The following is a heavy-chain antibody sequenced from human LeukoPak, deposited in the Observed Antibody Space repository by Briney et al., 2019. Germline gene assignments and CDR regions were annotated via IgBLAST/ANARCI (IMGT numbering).Heavy chain of an antibody. CDR2: IYYSGSN. J-gene: IGHJ3*02. CDR3: ARAYYDSSGYYFGDAFDI. Sequence: SETLSLTCTVSGGSISSYYWSWIRQPPGKGLEWIGYIYYSGSNNYNPSLKSRVTISVDTSKNQFSLKLSSVTAADTAAYYCARAYYDSSGYYFGDAFDIWGQGTMVTVSS. V-gene: IGHV4-59*01. D-gene: IGHD3-22*01. CDR1: GGSISSYY.